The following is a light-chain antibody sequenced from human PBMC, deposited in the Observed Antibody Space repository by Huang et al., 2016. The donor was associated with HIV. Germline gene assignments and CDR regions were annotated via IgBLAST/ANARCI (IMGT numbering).Light chain of an antibody. CDR1: QGISSY. Sequence: QLTQSPSSLSASVGDRVTITCRASQGISSYLAWYQQKPGRAPNLLIYAASTLQSEVPSRFSGSGSGTDFTLTISSLQPEDSATYYCQQLNSYPLTFGGGTKVEIK. J-gene: IGKJ4*01. CDR2: AAS. V-gene: IGKV1-9*01. CDR3: QQLNSYPLT.